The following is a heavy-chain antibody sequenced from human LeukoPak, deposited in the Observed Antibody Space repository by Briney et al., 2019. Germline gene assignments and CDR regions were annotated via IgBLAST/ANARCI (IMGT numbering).Heavy chain of an antibody. Sequence: SVKVSCKASGYTFTGYYMHWVRQAPGQGLEWMGWINPNSGGTNYAQKFQGRVTMTRDTSISTAYMELSRLRSDDTAVYYCARDRQWELPGFDPWGQGTLVTVSS. V-gene: IGHV1-2*02. CDR1: GYTFTGYY. CDR2: INPNSGGT. J-gene: IGHJ5*02. CDR3: ARDRQWELPGFDP. D-gene: IGHD1-26*01.